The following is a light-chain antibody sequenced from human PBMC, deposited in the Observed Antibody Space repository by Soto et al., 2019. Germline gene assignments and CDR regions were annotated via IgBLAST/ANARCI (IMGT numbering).Light chain of an antibody. J-gene: IGKJ1*01. CDR1: QSTSSY. CDR2: QAS. Sequence: DVQMNQSPSTLSASVGDRVTITCRASQSTSSYLAWYQQKPGQAPKLLIYQASSLENGVPSRFSGSGSGTEFSLTISSLQPDDFATYYCQQYSSHSTFGQGTKVVIK. CDR3: QQYSSHST. V-gene: IGKV1-5*03.